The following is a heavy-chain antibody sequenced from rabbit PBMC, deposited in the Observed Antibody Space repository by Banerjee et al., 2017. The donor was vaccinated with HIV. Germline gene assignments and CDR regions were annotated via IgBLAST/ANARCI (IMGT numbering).Heavy chain of an antibody. D-gene: IGHD8-1*01. J-gene: IGHJ6*01. CDR3: ARDTGTSFSTYGMDL. V-gene: IGHV1S45*01. CDR1: GFSFSSSYY. CDR2: IYAGSSGST. Sequence: QEQLVESGGGLVKPEGSLKLSCTASGFSFSSSYYMCWVRQAPGKGLECIACIYAGSSGSTYSATWAKGRFTISKTSSTTVTLQMTSLTAADTATYFCARDTGTSFSTYGMDLWGPGTLVTVS.